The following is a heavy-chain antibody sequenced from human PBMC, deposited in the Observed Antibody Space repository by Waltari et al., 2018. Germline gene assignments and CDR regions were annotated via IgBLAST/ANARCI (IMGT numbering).Heavy chain of an antibody. CDR3: ARGSSPLPLGY. CDR1: GGSISSSSYY. J-gene: IGHJ4*02. Sequence: QLQLQESGPGLVKPSETLSLTCTVSGGSISSSSYYWGWIRQPPGKGLEWIGSIYYSGSTYYNPSLKSRVTISVDTSKNQFSLKLSSVTAADTAVYYCARGSSPLPLGYWGQGTLVTVSS. CDR2: IYYSGST. D-gene: IGHD6-13*01. V-gene: IGHV4-39*07.